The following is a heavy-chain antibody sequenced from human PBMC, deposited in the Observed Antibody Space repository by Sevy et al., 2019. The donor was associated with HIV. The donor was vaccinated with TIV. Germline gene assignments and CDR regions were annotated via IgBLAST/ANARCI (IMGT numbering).Heavy chain of an antibody. J-gene: IGHJ4*02. D-gene: IGHD3-22*01. Sequence: GGSLRLSCTASGFTFTSYEMNWVRQAPGKGLEWVSSIISSAKSIYYADSVKGRFTVSRDNAKNSLFLQMNSLRAEHRAMYYCVSGPHYYDDITSVFQYWGQGTLVTVSS. V-gene: IGHV3-48*03. CDR3: VSGPHYYDDITSVFQY. CDR1: GFTFTSYE. CDR2: IISSAKSI.